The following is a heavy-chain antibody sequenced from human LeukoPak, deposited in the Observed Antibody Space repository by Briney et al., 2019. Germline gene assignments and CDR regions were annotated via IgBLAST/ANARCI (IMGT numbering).Heavy chain of an antibody. D-gene: IGHD3-16*01. CDR2: ISTSGST. Sequence: PSETLSLTCTVSGGSISSYYWSWIRQPAGKGLEWIGRISTSGSTNYKSSLKSRVTISVDTSKNQFSLKLSSVTADHTVVYHCGRRGGGQVGVFDYWGQGTLVTVSS. V-gene: IGHV4-4*07. J-gene: IGHJ4*02. CDR1: GGSISSYY. CDR3: GRRGGGQVGVFDY.